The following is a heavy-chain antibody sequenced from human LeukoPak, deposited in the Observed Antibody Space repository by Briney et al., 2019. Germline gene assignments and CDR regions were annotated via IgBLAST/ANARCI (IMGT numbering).Heavy chain of an antibody. CDR1: GFTFSSYA. V-gene: IGHV3-43D*03. J-gene: IGHJ4*02. Sequence: PGGSLRLSCAASGFTFSSYAMHWVRQAPGKGLEWVSLITWDGYTAYYADSVKGRFTISRDNSKNSLYLQMNSLRPEDTAFYYCAKDWYLGSGSYFYFPDHWGQGTLVTGSS. D-gene: IGHD3-10*02. CDR2: ITWDGYTA. CDR3: AKDWYLGSGSYFYFPDH.